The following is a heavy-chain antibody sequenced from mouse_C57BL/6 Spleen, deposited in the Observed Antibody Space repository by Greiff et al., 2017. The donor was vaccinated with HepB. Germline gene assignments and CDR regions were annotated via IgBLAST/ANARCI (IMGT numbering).Heavy chain of an antibody. CDR1: GFTFSSYA. V-gene: IGHV5-4*01. D-gene: IGHD2-1*01. J-gene: IGHJ2*01. CDR2: ISDGGSYT. Sequence: VQLKESGGGLVKPGGSLKLSCAASGFTFSSYAMSWVRQTPEKRLEWVATISDGGSYTYYPDNVKGRFTISRDNAKNNLYQQMSHLKSEDTAMYYCARSILLSDFDYWGQGTTLTVSS. CDR3: ARSILLSDFDY.